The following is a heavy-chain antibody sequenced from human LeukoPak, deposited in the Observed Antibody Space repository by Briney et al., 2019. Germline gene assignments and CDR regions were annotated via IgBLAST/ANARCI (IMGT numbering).Heavy chain of an antibody. CDR3: ASWVGEQLVGGYFDY. Sequence: SETLSLTCTVSGGSINSAVYYWGWIRQHPGQGLEWIGYISHSGGTYYNPSLTSRVATSVDTSKIQFSLRLSSVTAADSAVYYCASWVGEQLVGGYFDYWGQGTLVTVSS. D-gene: IGHD6-6*01. J-gene: IGHJ4*02. CDR2: ISHSGGT. CDR1: GGSINSAVYY. V-gene: IGHV4-31*03.